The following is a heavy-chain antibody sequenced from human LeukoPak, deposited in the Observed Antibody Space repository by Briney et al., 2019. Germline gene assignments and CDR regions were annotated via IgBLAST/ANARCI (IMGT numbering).Heavy chain of an antibody. CDR1: GFTFSSYA. Sequence: PWGSLRLSCAVSGFTFSSYAMSWVCQAPGKGLGLVSTISGTDGSTYYADSAKGQLTISRDNSKNTLYLQMNSLITEATTVDYYSAHERSSWYGDLDYWGQGTLVTVSS. CDR3: SAHERSSWYGDLDY. V-gene: IGHV3-23*01. CDR2: ISGTDGST. J-gene: IGHJ4*02. D-gene: IGHD3-10*01.